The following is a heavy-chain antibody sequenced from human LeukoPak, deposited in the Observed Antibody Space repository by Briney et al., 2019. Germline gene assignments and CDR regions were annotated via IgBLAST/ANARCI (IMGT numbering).Heavy chain of an antibody. J-gene: IGHJ4*02. D-gene: IGHD2-15*01. CDR3: ARDQRGYCSGGSCYGPFDY. CDR2: ISYDGSNK. V-gene: IGHV3-30*03. CDR1: GFTFSSYS. Sequence: GGSLRLSCAASGFTFSSYSMNWVRQAPGKGLEWVAVISYDGSNKYYADSVKGRFTISRDNSKNTLYLQMNSLRAEDTAVYYCARDQRGYCSGGSCYGPFDYWGQGTLVTVSS.